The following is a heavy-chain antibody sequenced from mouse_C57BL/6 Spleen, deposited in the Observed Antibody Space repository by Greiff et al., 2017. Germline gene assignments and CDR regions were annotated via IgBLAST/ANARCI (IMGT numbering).Heavy chain of an antibody. V-gene: IGHV1-50*01. CDR3: ARSGYYGSSYWFAY. J-gene: IGHJ3*01. Sequence: QVQLQQPGAELVKPGASVKLSCKASGYTFTSYWMQWVKQRPGQGLEWIGEIDPSDSYNNYNQKFKGKATLTVDTSSSTAYMQISSLTSEDSAVYYCARSGYYGSSYWFAYWGQGTLVTVSA. CDR2: IDPSDSYN. CDR1: GYTFTSYW. D-gene: IGHD1-1*01.